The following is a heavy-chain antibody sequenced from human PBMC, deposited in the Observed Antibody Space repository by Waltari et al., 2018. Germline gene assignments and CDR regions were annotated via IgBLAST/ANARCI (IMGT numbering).Heavy chain of an antibody. Sequence: QVQLQESGPGLVKPSETLSLTCTVSGGSISRYYWSWIRQPPGKGLEWIGYIYYSGSTNYNPSLKSRVTISVDTSKNQFSLKLSSVTAADTAVYYCARDSPAAGHYYYMDVWGKGTTVTVSS. CDR2: IYYSGST. CDR1: GGSISRYY. V-gene: IGHV4-59*01. J-gene: IGHJ6*03. CDR3: ARDSPAAGHYYYMDV. D-gene: IGHD6-13*01.